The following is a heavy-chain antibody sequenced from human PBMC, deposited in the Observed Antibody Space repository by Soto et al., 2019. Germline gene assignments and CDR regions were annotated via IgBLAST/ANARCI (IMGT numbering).Heavy chain of an antibody. CDR1: GYSFSTYG. J-gene: IGHJ4*02. D-gene: IGHD3-10*01. Sequence: QVHLVQSGVEVKKPGASVKVSCKASGYSFSTYGISWVRQAPGQGLEWMGWISDLNGNTKYAQNLQGRVTMTTDTSTSTAYMELRSRGFDDTAMYYCARDLFGEDGAGYFDYWGQGTLVTVSS. CDR2: ISDLNGNT. V-gene: IGHV1-18*01. CDR3: ARDLFGEDGAGYFDY.